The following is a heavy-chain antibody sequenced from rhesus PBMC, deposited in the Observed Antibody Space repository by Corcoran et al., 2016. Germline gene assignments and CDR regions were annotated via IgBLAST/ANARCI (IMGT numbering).Heavy chain of an antibody. J-gene: IGHJ1*01. CDR1: GYSISSNYY. CDR2: ISGSSGNS. Sequence: QVQLQESGPGLVKPSETLSLTCAVSGYSISSNYYWSWIRQSPGKGLEWIGGISGSSGNSALNPSCKSRVTLSVDTSKNQFSVKLISVTAADTATYYCAKGGSGSYVEYFEFWGQGALVTVSS. D-gene: IGHD6-25*01. CDR3: AKGGSGSYVEYFEF. V-gene: IGHV4S14*01.